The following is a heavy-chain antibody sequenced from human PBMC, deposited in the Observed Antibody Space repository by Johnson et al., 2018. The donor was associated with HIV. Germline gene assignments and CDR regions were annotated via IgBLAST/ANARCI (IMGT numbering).Heavy chain of an antibody. CDR3: AKDGDDGDGPDGTKGAVDI. J-gene: IGHJ3*02. CDR1: GFTFDDYA. CDR2: ISWNSGSI. V-gene: IGHV3-9*01. D-gene: IGHD5-24*01. Sequence: EVQLVESGGGLVQPGRSLRLSCVASGFTFDDYAMHWVRQAPGKGLEWVSGISWNSGSIAYADSVKGRFTISRDNAKNSLYLQMNSLRIEDTGLYYCAKDGDDGDGPDGTKGAVDIWGQGTMVTVSS.